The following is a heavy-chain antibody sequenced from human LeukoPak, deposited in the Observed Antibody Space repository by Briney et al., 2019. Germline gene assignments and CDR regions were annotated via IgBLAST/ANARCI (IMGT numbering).Heavy chain of an antibody. CDR2: ISWNRGSI. CDR1: GFTFDDYA. J-gene: IGHJ4*02. CDR3: AKSPDGYNPIDY. D-gene: IGHD5-24*01. V-gene: IGHV3-9*01. Sequence: GGSLRLSCAASGFTFDDYAMHWVRQAPGKGLEWVSGISWNRGSIGYADSVKGRFTISRDNAKNSLYLQMNSLRGEDTALYYCAKSPDGYNPIDYWGQGTLVTVSS.